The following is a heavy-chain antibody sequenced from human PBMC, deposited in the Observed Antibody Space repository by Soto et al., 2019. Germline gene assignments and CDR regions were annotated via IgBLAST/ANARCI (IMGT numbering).Heavy chain of an antibody. Sequence: VQLLESGGGLVQPGGSLRLSCAASGFTFSSYAMSWVRQAPGKGLAWVSAISGSGGSTYYADSVKGRFTISRDNSKNTLYLQMNSLRAEDTSVYYCAKTPEDIVVVVAATHPFDYWGQGTLVTVSS. J-gene: IGHJ4*02. D-gene: IGHD2-15*01. CDR3: AKTPEDIVVVVAATHPFDY. CDR1: GFTFSSYA. CDR2: ISGSGGST. V-gene: IGHV3-23*01.